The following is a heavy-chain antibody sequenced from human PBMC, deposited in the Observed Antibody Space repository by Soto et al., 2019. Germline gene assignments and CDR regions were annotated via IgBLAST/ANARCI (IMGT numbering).Heavy chain of an antibody. CDR2: TSGNGENT. J-gene: IGHJ6*02. D-gene: IGHD6-19*01. CDR1: GFILRSHA. V-gene: IGHV3-23*01. Sequence: EVQLLESGGGLVQPGGSLRLSCAASGFILRSHAIRWVRQAPGKGLEWMSTTSGNGENTYYADSVKGQLTISRDNSKNTVYLQMNNLRVEDTAVYYCAKDRLYSSLWFPHPLYGMDVWGQGATVTVSS. CDR3: AKDRLYSSLWFPHPLYGMDV.